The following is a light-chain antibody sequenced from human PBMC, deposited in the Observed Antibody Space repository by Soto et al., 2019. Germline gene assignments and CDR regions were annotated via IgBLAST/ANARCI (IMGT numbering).Light chain of an antibody. V-gene: IGLV2-8*01. CDR2: EVS. J-gene: IGLJ3*02. CDR3: SSYAGSDIWV. Sequence: QSALTQPPSASGSPGQSVTISCTGTSSDVGGYNYVSWYQQYPGKAPKLMIYEVSKRPSGVPDRFSGSKSGKTASLTVSGLQAEDEADCYCSSYAGSDIWVFGGGTKLTVL. CDR1: SSDVGGYNY.